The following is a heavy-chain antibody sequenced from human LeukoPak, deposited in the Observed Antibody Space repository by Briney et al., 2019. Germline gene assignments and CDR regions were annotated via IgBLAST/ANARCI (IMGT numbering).Heavy chain of an antibody. Sequence: GGSLRLSYVASGFTFNSYWMNWVRQAPGKGLEWVANIKQDGSEKYYVDSVKGRFTISRDNAKNSLYLQMNSLRAEDTAVYYCAKPITISGATDAFDIWGQGTMVTVSS. CDR3: AKPITISGATDAFDI. CDR1: GFTFNSYW. D-gene: IGHD3-3*01. V-gene: IGHV3-7*01. CDR2: IKQDGSEK. J-gene: IGHJ3*02.